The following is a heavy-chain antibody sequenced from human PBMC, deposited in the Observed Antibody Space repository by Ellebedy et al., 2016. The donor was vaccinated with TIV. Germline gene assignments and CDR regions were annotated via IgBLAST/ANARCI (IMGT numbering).Heavy chain of an antibody. CDR3: ARTLLSYSFDY. CDR1: GFTFSSYD. V-gene: IGHV3-30*03. D-gene: IGHD2/OR15-2a*01. J-gene: IGHJ4*02. CDR2: FSHDGTDK. Sequence: GESLKISCAASGFTFSSYDMHWVRQAPGKGLEWVAFFSHDGTDKNYADSVKGRFTVSRDKSKNTLFLHMNSLRPEDTAVYSCARTLLSYSFDYWGQGTLVTVSS.